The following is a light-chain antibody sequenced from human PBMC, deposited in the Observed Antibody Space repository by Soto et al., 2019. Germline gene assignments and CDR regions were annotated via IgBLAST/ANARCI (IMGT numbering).Light chain of an antibody. Sequence: VLTQSPAILSVSPEDKATLSCRAGQSVSNNLAWYQQKPGQAPRLLIYDASSRATGIPDRFSGSGSGRDFTITISRLEHEDYAVYYCQQYGSSPRWTFGQGTKVDIK. J-gene: IGKJ1*01. CDR2: DAS. V-gene: IGKV3-20*01. CDR1: QSVSNN. CDR3: QQYGSSPRWT.